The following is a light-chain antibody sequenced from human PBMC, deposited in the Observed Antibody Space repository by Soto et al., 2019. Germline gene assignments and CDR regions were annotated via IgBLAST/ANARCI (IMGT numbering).Light chain of an antibody. Sequence: DIQLTQSPSTLSSSLTDRVTITCRASQSVTARLAWYQQKPGKAPKLLIYKASTLKSGVPSRFSGSGSGTEFTLTISSLQPDDFATYYCQHYNSYSEAFGQGTKVDI. CDR1: QSVTAR. CDR2: KAS. J-gene: IGKJ1*01. CDR3: QHYNSYSEA. V-gene: IGKV1-5*03.